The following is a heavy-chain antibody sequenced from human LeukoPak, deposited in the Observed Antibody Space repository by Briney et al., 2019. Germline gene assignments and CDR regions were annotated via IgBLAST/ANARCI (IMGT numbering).Heavy chain of an antibody. CDR3: AKGRVVPAALLDY. D-gene: IGHD2-2*01. CDR1: GFTFSSYA. V-gene: IGHV3-23*01. CDR2: ISGSGGST. Sequence: PGGSLRLSCAASGFTFSSYAMSWVRQAPGKGLEWVSDISGSGGSTYYADSVKGRFTISRDTSKNTLNLQMNSLRAEDTAVYYCAKGRVVPAALLDYWGQGTLVTVSS. J-gene: IGHJ4*02.